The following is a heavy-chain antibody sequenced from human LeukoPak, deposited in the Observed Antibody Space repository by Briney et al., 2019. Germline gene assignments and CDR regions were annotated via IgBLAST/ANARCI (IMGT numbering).Heavy chain of an antibody. V-gene: IGHV4-39*01. D-gene: IGHD3-22*01. CDR2: IYYSGST. J-gene: IGHJ3*01. Sequence: PSETLSLTCAVSGGSLSSTSYYWAWLRQPPGRGLEGIGTIYYSGSTYHNPSRKSRVTMSVDTSRNQFSLKFSSVDAADTAVYYCAKAGVRYFDSSGLYAFDFWGQGTTVTVSS. CDR1: GGSLSSTSYY. CDR3: AKAGVRYFDSSGLYAFDF.